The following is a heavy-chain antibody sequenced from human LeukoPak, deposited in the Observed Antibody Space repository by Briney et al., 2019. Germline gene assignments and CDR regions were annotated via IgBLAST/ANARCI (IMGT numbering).Heavy chain of an antibody. CDR1: GGTFSSYA. CDR2: IIPIFGTA. Sequence: SVKVSCKASGGTFSSYAISWVRQAPGQGLEWMGGIIPIFGTANYAQKFQGRVTITTDESTSTAYMELSSLRSEDTAVYYCARAASTGTFDYYYYYMDVWGEGTTVTVSS. V-gene: IGHV1-69*05. D-gene: IGHD1-1*01. CDR3: ARAASTGTFDYYYYYMDV. J-gene: IGHJ6*03.